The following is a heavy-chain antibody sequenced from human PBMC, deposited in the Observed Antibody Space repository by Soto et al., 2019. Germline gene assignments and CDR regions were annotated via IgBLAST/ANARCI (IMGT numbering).Heavy chain of an antibody. V-gene: IGHV1-18*01. CDR1: GYPFPSDG. J-gene: IGHJ3*02. Sequence: ASVKVSWKASGYPFPSDGISWVRQAPGQGLEWMGWISAYNGNTNYAQKLQGRVTMTTDTSTSTAYMELRSLRSDDTAVYYCARVVGYGAFDIWGQGTMVNVSS. CDR3: ARVVGYGAFDI. CDR2: ISAYNGNT. D-gene: IGHD2-8*02.